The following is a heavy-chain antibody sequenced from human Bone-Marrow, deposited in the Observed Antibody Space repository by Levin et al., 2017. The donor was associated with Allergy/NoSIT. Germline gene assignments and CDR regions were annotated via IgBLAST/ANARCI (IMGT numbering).Heavy chain of an antibody. CDR1: GYNINDYH. CDR2: INPSGGDT. V-gene: IGHV1-2*02. D-gene: IGHD3-10*01. CDR3: ARGGGSGSYKNFDS. Sequence: GGSLRLSCKASGYNINDYHLHWARQAPGQGLEWVGWINPSGGDTNYAQNFQGRVTMTRDTSINTAYMELNSLYSDDTAVYYCARGGGSGSYKNFDSWGQGTLVTVSS. J-gene: IGHJ4*02.